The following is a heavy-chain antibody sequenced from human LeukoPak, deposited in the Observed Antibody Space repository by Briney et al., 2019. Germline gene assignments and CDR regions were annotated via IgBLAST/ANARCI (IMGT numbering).Heavy chain of an antibody. CDR3: ARDLGYDFADH. CDR1: GFTFSDYY. Sequence: GGSLRLSCAVSGFTFSDYYMNWIRRAPGKGLEWVSYISSTGNTIFYADSVKGRFTVSRDNAHKSLYLQMNSLRAEDTAVYYCARDLGYDFADHWGQGTLVTVSS. J-gene: IGHJ4*02. CDR2: ISSTGNTI. D-gene: IGHD3/OR15-3a*01. V-gene: IGHV3-11*01.